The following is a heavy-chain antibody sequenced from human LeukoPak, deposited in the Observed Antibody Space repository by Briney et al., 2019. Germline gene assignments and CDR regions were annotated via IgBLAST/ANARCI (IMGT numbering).Heavy chain of an antibody. V-gene: IGHV1-2*02. CDR2: INPNSGGT. Sequence: ASVTVSCKASGYTFTGYYMHWVRQAPGQGLEWMGWINPNSGGTNYAQKFQGRVTMTRDTSISTAYMELSRLRSDDTAVYYCARAGTIVVVPAAIQGYYYGMDVWGQGTTVTVSS. D-gene: IGHD2-2*01. CDR1: GYTFTGYY. J-gene: IGHJ6*02. CDR3: ARAGTIVVVPAAIQGYYYGMDV.